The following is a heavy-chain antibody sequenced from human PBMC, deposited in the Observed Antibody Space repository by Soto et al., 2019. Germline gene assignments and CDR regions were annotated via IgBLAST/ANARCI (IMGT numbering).Heavy chain of an antibody. V-gene: IGHV1-69*06. J-gene: IGHJ6*02. Sequence: QVQLVQSGAEVKKPGSSVKVSCKASGGTFSSYAVNWVRQAPGQGLEWMGGIIPIFGSANYAQTFQGRVTITADKSTSTAYVELSSLRSEDTAVYYCARDPSSSSWSNYYYYGMDVWGQGTTVTVSS. CDR3: ARDPSSSSWSNYYYYGMDV. CDR1: GGTFSSYA. D-gene: IGHD6-13*01. CDR2: IIPIFGSA.